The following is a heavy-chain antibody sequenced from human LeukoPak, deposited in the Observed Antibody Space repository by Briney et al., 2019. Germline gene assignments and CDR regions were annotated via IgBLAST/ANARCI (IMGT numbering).Heavy chain of an antibody. V-gene: IGHV4-39*01. J-gene: IGHJ4*02. Sequence: PSETLSLTCTVSGGSISSSGYNWAWIRQPPGKGLEYIGKIFYSGDTYYNPSLKSRVTISVDTSKNQFSLKLSSVTAADTAVYYCTRRPKQPGFWSGYVDYWGQGTMVTVSS. CDR1: GGSISSSGYN. D-gene: IGHD3-3*01. CDR3: TRRPKQPGFWSGYVDY. CDR2: IFYSGDT.